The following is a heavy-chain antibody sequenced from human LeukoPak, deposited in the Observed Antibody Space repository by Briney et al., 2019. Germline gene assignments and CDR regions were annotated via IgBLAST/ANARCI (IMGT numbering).Heavy chain of an antibody. CDR3: ARQTAKNVDTARFDS. J-gene: IGHJ4*02. D-gene: IGHD5-18*01. CDR2: IYYSGTT. Sequence: SETLSLTCAISGGSINNYYWSWIRQPPGKGLEWIGYIYYSGTTNYSPSLNSRVNISLDTAKNQFSLRLSSVTAADTAVYYCARQTAKNVDTARFDSWGQGTLVTVSS. V-gene: IGHV4-59*08. CDR1: GGSINNYY.